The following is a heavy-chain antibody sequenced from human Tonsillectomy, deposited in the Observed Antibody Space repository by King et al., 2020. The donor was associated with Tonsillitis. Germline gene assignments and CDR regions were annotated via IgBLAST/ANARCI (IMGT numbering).Heavy chain of an antibody. CDR3: ARERVRSEYYHSSGFDY. CDR2: IYYSGST. V-gene: IGHV4-30-2*01. Sequence: QLQESGSGLVKPSQTLSLTCAVSGGSISSGGYSWSWIRQPPGKGLEWIGYIYYSGSTYYNPSLKSRVTISVDRSKNQFSLKLSSVTAADTAVHYCARERVRSEYYHSSGFDYWGQGTLVTVSS. J-gene: IGHJ4*02. CDR1: GGSISSGGYS. D-gene: IGHD3-22*01.